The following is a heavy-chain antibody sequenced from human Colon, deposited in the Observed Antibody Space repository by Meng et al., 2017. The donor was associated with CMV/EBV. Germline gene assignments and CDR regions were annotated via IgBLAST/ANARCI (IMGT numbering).Heavy chain of an antibody. CDR1: GFTFSSYS. Sequence: GESLKISCAASGFTFSSYSMNWVRQAPGKGLEWVSATSYNGHNTYYADSVRGRFTVSRDNSRNTLFLQVNSVSAEDTAVYYCVTDHFYGSGTSGYFDSWGQGTLVTVSS. CDR2: TSYNGHNT. D-gene: IGHD3-10*01. V-gene: IGHV3-21*04. CDR3: VTDHFYGSGTSGYFDS. J-gene: IGHJ4*02.